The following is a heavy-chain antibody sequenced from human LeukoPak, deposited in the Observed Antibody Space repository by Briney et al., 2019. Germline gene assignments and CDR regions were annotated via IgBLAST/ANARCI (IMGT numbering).Heavy chain of an antibody. CDR1: GFTFSSYG. V-gene: IGHV3-33*06. CDR2: IWYDGSNK. D-gene: IGHD3-22*01. Sequence: GGSLRLSCAASGFTFSSYGMHWVRQAPGKWLEWVAVIWYDGSNKYYADSVKGRFTISRDNSKNTLYLQMNSLRAEDTAVCYCAKDRDSSGYFHFDYWGQGTLVTVSS. J-gene: IGHJ4*02. CDR3: AKDRDSSGYFHFDY.